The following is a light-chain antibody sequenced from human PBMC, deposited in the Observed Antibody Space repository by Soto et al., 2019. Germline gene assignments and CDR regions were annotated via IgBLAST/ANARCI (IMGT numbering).Light chain of an antibody. V-gene: IGLV1-47*01. CDR2: RNN. J-gene: IGLJ2*01. CDR3: AAWDDSLSGVV. Sequence: QLVLTQPPSASGTPGQRVTISCSGSSSNIGSNYVYWYQQLPGTAPKLLIYRNNQRPSGVPDRFSGSKSGTSASLAISGLRSEDEADYYCAAWDDSLSGVVFGAGTKVTVL. CDR1: SSNIGSNY.